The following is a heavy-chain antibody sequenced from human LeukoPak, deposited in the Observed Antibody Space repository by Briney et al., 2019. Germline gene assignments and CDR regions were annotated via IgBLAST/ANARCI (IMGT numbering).Heavy chain of an antibody. CDR2: IYYSGTT. D-gene: IGHD2-15*01. J-gene: IGHJ5*02. CDR3: AWQPIGFPNWFDP. CDR1: GGSIISSSYN. Sequence: TPSETLSLTCTVSGGSIISSSYNWGWIRQPPGKGLEWIGTIYYSGTTYYNPSLKTRVTISVDTSKNEFSLKVNSVTAADTALYYCAWQPIGFPNWFDPWGQGTRVTVSS. V-gene: IGHV4-39*01.